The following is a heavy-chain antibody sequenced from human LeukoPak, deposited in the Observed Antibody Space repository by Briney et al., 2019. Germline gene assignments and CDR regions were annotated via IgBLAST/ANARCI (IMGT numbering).Heavy chain of an antibody. CDR2: ISSSSSYI. V-gene: IGHV3-21*01. D-gene: IGHD3-10*01. CDR3: ARDVLLWFGESRGYYYGMDV. Sequence: GGSLRLSCAASGFTFSSYSMNWVRQAPGKGLKWVSSISSSSSYIYYADSVKGRFTISRDNAKNSLYLQMNSLRAEDTAVYYCARDVLLWFGESRGYYYGMDVWGQGTTVTVSS. CDR1: GFTFSSYS. J-gene: IGHJ6*02.